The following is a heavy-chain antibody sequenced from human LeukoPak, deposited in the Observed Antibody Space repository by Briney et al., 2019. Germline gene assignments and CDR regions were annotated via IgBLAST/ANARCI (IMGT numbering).Heavy chain of an antibody. CDR1: GFIFNTYS. Sequence: GGSLRLSCAASGFIFNTYSMNWVRQAPGKGLEWVSSISGNSDYIFYADSVKGRFTISRYNDKNLVSLQMNGLRADDTAVYYCAREPLRGGWFDPWGQGAQVTVSS. CDR2: ISGNSDYI. CDR3: AREPLRGGWFDP. D-gene: IGHD1-14*01. V-gene: IGHV3-21*06. J-gene: IGHJ5*02.